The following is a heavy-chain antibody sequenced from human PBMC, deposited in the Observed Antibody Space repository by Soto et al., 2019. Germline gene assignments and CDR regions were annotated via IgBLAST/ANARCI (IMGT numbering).Heavy chain of an antibody. CDR2: IKQDGSEK. D-gene: IGHD3-10*01. J-gene: IGHJ3*02. CDR3: ARDPVWYYYGSGSYGFSDI. CDR1: GFTFSSYW. Sequence: GGSLRLSCAASGFTFSSYWMSWVRQAPGKGLEWVANIKQDGSEKYYVDSVKGRFTISRDNAKNSLYLQMNSLRAEDTAVYYCARDPVWYYYGSGSYGFSDIWGQGTMVTVSS. V-gene: IGHV3-7*01.